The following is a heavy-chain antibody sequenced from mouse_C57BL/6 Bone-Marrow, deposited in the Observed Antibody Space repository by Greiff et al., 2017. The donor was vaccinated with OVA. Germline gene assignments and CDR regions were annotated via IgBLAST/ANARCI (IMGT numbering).Heavy chain of an antibody. CDR3: ARRPTGCDY. CDR1: GFTFSSYG. J-gene: IGHJ2*01. D-gene: IGHD4-1*02. Sequence: EVKLMESGGDLVKPGGSLKLSCAASGFTFSSYGMSWVRQTPDKRLEWVATISSGGSYTYYPDSVKGRFTISRDNAKNTLYLQMSSLKSEDTAMYYCARRPTGCDYWGQGTTLTVSS. V-gene: IGHV5-6*02. CDR2: ISSGGSYT.